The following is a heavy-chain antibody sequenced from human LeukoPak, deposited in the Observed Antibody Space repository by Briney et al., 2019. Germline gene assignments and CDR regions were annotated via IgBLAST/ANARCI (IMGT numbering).Heavy chain of an antibody. CDR3: ARGIDY. Sequence: PGGSLRHSCAASGFTVSSYYMNWVRQAPGKELEWVSVVYTGGGRYYADSVRGRFTISRDTSKNMVFLQMNSLRVEDTAVYYCARGIDYWGRGTLVTVSS. V-gene: IGHV3-53*01. CDR1: GFTVSSYY. J-gene: IGHJ4*02. CDR2: VYTGGGR.